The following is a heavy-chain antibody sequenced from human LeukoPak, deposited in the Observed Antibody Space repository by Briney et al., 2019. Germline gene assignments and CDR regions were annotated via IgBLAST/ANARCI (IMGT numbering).Heavy chain of an antibody. CDR3: AKPPPMYSGSLRKYYFDY. D-gene: IGHD1-26*01. CDR1: GFTFSSYA. J-gene: IGHJ4*02. V-gene: IGHV3-23*01. Sequence: HPGGSLRLSCAASGFTFSSYAMSWVRQAPGKGLEWVSAISGSGGSAYYADSVKGRFTISRDNSKNTLYLQMNSLRAEDTAVYYCAKPPPMYSGSLRKYYFDYWGQGTLVTVSS. CDR2: ISGSGGSA.